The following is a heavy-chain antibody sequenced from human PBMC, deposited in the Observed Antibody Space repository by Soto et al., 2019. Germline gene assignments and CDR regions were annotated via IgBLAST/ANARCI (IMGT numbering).Heavy chain of an antibody. J-gene: IGHJ3*02. D-gene: IGHD3-10*01. CDR1: GLTFRSYW. CDR2: INPDGSAK. CDR3: ARDRAYGTFDI. Sequence: GGSLRLSCAASGLTFRSYWMHWVRQAPGKGLEWVASINPDGSAKSYVASVRGRFTISRDNANNLIYVQMNSLRAEDTAVYYSARDRAYGTFDIWGQGTTVTVSS. V-gene: IGHV3-7*01.